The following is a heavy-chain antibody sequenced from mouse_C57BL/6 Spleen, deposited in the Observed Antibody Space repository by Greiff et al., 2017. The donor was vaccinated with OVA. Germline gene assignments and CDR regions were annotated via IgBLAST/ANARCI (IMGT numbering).Heavy chain of an antibody. J-gene: IGHJ2*01. V-gene: IGHV1-7*01. CDR3: ARSAITTVVALDY. CDR1: GYTFTSYW. CDR2: INPSSGYT. D-gene: IGHD1-1*01. Sequence: VQLVESGAELAKPGASVKLSCKASGYTFTSYWMHWVKQRPGQGLEWIGYINPSSGYTKYNQKFKDKATLTADKSSSTAYMQLSSLTYEDSAGYYCARSAITTVVALDYWGQGTTLTVSS.